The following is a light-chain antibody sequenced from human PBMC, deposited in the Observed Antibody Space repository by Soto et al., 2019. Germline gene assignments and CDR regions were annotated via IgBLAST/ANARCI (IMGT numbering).Light chain of an antibody. CDR3: QSYDTSLSVHYV. CDR2: GNN. Sequence: QSVLTQPPSVSGAPGQRITISCTGSSSNIGAGYDVHWYQQLPGTAPKLLIFGNNNRPSGVPDRFSASKTGTSASLAITGLQPEDEADYYCQSYDTSLSVHYVFGTGTKVTVL. CDR1: SSNIGAGYD. V-gene: IGLV1-40*01. J-gene: IGLJ1*01.